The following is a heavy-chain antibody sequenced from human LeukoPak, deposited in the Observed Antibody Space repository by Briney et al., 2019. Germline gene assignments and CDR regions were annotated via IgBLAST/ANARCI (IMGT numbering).Heavy chain of an antibody. CDR1: GFTFSSYA. CDR2: ISGSGGST. V-gene: IGHV3-23*01. CDR3: AKVYIAVAGTDLIDY. Sequence: GGSLRLSCAASGFTFSSYAMSWVRQAPGKGLEWVSAISGSGGSTYYADSVKGRFTISRENYKNTLYLQMNSLRAEDTAVYYCAKVYIAVAGTDLIDYWGQGTLVTVSS. J-gene: IGHJ4*02. D-gene: IGHD6-19*01.